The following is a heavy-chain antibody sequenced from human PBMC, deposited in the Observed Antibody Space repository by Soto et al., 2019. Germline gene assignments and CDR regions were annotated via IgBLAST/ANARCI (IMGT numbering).Heavy chain of an antibody. CDR1: GYNFIDYS. Sequence: VSVKVSCKASGYNFIDYSINWVRQAPGQGLEWMGWMNPKSGHTAHAQKIQGRVILTRDTSINTVYMELSSLTSGDTAVYFCARRIPDGKSDYWGRGTQVTVAS. CDR3: ARRIPDGKSDY. CDR2: MNPKSGHT. J-gene: IGHJ4*02. D-gene: IGHD1-1*01. V-gene: IGHV1-8*01.